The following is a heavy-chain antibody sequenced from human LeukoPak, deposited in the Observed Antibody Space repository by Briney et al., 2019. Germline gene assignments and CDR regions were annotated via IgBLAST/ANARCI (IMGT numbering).Heavy chain of an antibody. CDR1: GFTVSNNY. CDR3: ARLSGYSSGWYDY. Sequence: GGSLRLSCAVSGFTVSNNYMSWVRQAPGKGLDWVSVIYSGGSTYYADSVKGRFTISRDNSQNTLYLQMNSLRAEDTAVYYCARLSGYSSGWYDYWGQGTLVTVSS. CDR2: IYSGGST. D-gene: IGHD6-19*01. J-gene: IGHJ4*02. V-gene: IGHV3-66*04.